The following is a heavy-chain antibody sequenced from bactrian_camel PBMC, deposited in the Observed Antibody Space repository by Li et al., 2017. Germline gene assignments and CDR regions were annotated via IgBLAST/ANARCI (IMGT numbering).Heavy chain of an antibody. Sequence: QLVESGGGLVQPGGSLRLSCAASGFTFSSGWMYWVRQALGKGLEWVSSFNSGGGNTYILDSVKGRFTHSTDNAKNTVYLQMNSLKPEDTAVYYCVRAQDGAAYYWGQGTQVTVS. D-gene: IGHD1*01. CDR2: FNSGGGNT. V-gene: IGHV3S25*01. CDR3: VRAQDGAAYY. CDR1: GFTFSSGW. J-gene: IGHJ4*01.